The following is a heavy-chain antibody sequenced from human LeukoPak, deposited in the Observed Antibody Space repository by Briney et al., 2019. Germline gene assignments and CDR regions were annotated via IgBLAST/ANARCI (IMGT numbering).Heavy chain of an antibody. J-gene: IGHJ1*01. V-gene: IGHV4-4*07. D-gene: IGHD3-22*01. Sequence: SETLSLTCTVSGASISSSYCTWIRQPAGEGLEWIGRISSGGSTTYNPSFKSRVTMSLDTSKKQFSLNLTSVTAADTAAYYCARDQTYYVSSGYYYVTYLQHWGQGILVTVSS. CDR3: ARDQTYYVSSGYYYVTYLQH. CDR1: GASISSSY. CDR2: ISSGGST.